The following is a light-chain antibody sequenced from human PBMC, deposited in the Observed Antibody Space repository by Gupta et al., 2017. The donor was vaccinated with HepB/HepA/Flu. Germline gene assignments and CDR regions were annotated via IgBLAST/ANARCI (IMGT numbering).Light chain of an antibody. V-gene: IGKV3-7*01. J-gene: IGKJ3*01. CDR3: QHEDNLLVA. CDR2: GAS. Sequence: PGERVTLSCRASQSVSSSYLTWYQQRPGQAPRLLIYGASTRATSFPARFSGSGSGTEFTLTISSLQPEDFAVYYCQHEDNLLVAFGHGTKVDIK. CDR1: QSVSSSY.